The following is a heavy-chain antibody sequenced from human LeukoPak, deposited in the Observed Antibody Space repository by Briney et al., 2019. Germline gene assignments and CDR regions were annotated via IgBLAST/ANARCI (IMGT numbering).Heavy chain of an antibody. J-gene: IGHJ4*02. Sequence: ASETLSLTCTVSGGSISSYYWSWIRQPPGKGLEWIGYIYYSGSTNYNPSLKSRVTISVDTSKNQFSLKLSSVTAADTAVYYCARSDHCSGGSCYGTFDYWGQGTLVTVSS. CDR1: GGSISSYY. D-gene: IGHD2-15*01. CDR2: IYYSGST. V-gene: IGHV4-59*08. CDR3: ARSDHCSGGSCYGTFDY.